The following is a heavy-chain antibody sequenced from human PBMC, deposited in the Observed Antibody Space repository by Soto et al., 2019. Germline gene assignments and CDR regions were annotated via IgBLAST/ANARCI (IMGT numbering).Heavy chain of an antibody. J-gene: IGHJ5*02. CDR2: TYYNGDT. Sequence: SETLSLTCTVSDDSFRGAEYYWSWIRQPSGKGPEWIGYTYYNGDTKYNPALRSRVTMSEDTSKNQFSLRLSSVTAADTAVYFCARGPAYIDGWRTFDPWGRGILVTVSS. V-gene: IGHV4-61*08. D-gene: IGHD6-19*01. CDR3: ARGPAYIDGWRTFDP. CDR1: DDSFRGAEYY.